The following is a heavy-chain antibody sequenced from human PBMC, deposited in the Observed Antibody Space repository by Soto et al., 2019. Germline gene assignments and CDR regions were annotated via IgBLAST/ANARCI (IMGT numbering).Heavy chain of an antibody. J-gene: IGHJ3*02. V-gene: IGHV1-46*03. CDR3: ARDPRAMTTVRGDAFDI. Sequence: ASVKVSCKASGYNFTSYYMHWVRQAPGQGLEWMGIINPSGGSTSYAQKFQGRVTMTRDTSTSTVYMELSSLRSEDTAVYYCARDPRAMTTVRGDAFDIWGQGTMVTALQ. CDR2: INPSGGST. CDR1: GYNFTSYY. D-gene: IGHD4-17*01.